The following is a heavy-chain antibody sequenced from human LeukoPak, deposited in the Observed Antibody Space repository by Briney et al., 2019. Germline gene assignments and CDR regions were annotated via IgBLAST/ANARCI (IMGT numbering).Heavy chain of an antibody. CDR1: GFTFSNYG. Sequence: GGSLRLSCAASGFTFSNYGMHWVRQAPGKGLEWVAVMSSDGSNKYHADSVKGRFTISRDNSENTLYLQMNSLRPEDTAVYYCAEDLGSTGAYYYYGMDVWGQGTTVTVSS. D-gene: IGHD2-2*01. V-gene: IGHV3-30*18. J-gene: IGHJ6*02. CDR3: AEDLGSTGAYYYYGMDV. CDR2: MSSDGSNK.